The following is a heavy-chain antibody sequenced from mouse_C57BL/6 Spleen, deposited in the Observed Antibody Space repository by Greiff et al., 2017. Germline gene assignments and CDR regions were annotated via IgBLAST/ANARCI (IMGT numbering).Heavy chain of an antibody. CDR1: GYTFTDYY. CDR3: ARDRFITTVVAHWYFDV. D-gene: IGHD1-1*01. CDR2: INPNNGGT. J-gene: IGHJ1*03. V-gene: IGHV1-26*01. Sequence: EVQLQQSGPELVKPGASVKISCKASGYTFTDYYMNWVKQSHGKSLEWIGDINPNNGGTSYNQKFKGKATLTVDKSSSTAYMELRSLTSEDSAVYYCARDRFITTVVAHWYFDVWGTGTTVTVSS.